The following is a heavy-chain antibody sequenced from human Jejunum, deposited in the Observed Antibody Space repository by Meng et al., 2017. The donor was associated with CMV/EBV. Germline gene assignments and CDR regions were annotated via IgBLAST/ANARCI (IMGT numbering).Heavy chain of an antibody. V-gene: IGHV3-30*02. J-gene: IGHJ4*02. CDR3: AKDKPGCGPDY. Sequence: QIQVVESAGGVVQPGGSLRLSCAASGFPFSSYGMHWVRQAPGKGLEWGTFILSDGSNKYYADSVKGRFTVSRDNSKNTLYMQMDSLTSDDTAVYYCAKDKPGCGPDYWGQGTLVTVSS. CDR2: ILSDGSNK. D-gene: IGHD1-14*01. CDR1: GFPFSSYG.